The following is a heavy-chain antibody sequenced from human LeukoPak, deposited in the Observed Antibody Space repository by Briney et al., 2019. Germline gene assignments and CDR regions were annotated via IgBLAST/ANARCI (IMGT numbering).Heavy chain of an antibody. J-gene: IGHJ4*02. CDR1: GFTFSSYG. D-gene: IGHD3-22*01. CDR3: ASFDSSGPWVFDY. CDR2: ISYDGSNK. Sequence: GGSLRLSCAASGFTFSSYGMHWVRQAPGKGLEWVAVISYDGSNKYYADSVKGRFTISRDNAKNSLYLQMNSLRAEDTAVYYCASFDSSGPWVFDYWGQGTLVTVSS. V-gene: IGHV3-30*03.